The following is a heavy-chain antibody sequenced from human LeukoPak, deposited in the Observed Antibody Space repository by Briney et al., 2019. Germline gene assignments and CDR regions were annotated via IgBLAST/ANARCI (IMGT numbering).Heavy chain of an antibody. D-gene: IGHD2-2*01. CDR3: DCSNTNCYAAGDY. Sequence: PGGSLRLSCAASGFRFEDYAMHWVRQAPGKGLEWVAFIQNDGSNKYYADSVKGRFTISRDNSKNTLYLQMNSLRAEDTAVYYCDCSNTNCYAAGDYWGEGTLVTVSS. V-gene: IGHV3-30*02. CDR1: GFRFEDYA. J-gene: IGHJ4*02. CDR2: IQNDGSNK.